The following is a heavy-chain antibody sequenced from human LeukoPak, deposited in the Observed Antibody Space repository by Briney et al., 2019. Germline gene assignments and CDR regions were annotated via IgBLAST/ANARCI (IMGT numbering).Heavy chain of an antibody. CDR2: ISAYNGNT. J-gene: IGHJ4*02. Sequence: GAAVTVSFKASVYTFTINGISWGGQAPGQGVEGMGWISAYNGNTHYAQKLQGRVTMTTDTSTSTVYMELRSLRSDDTAVYYCARGSPPRRNYDSRGYYSYYFDYWGQGTLVTVSS. V-gene: IGHV1-18*01. CDR3: ARGSPPRRNYDSRGYYSYYFDY. CDR1: VYTFTING. D-gene: IGHD3-22*01.